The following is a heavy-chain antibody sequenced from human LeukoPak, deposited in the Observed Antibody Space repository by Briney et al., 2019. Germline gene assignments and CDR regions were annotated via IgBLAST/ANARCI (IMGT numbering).Heavy chain of an antibody. CDR2: IYYSGST. V-gene: IGHV4-39*07. CDR1: GGSISSSSYY. Sequence: PSETLSLTCTVSGGSISSSSYYWGWIRQPPGKGLEWIGSIYYSGSTYYNPSLKSRVTISVDTSKNQFSLKLSSVTAADTAVYYCARVRYSSGWPDYWGQGTLVTVSS. CDR3: ARVRYSSGWPDY. D-gene: IGHD6-19*01. J-gene: IGHJ4*02.